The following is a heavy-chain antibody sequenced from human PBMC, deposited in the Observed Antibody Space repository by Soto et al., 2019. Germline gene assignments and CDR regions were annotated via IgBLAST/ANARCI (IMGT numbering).Heavy chain of an antibody. CDR3: ARVERGTATTVVDAFDI. J-gene: IGHJ3*02. D-gene: IGHD1-1*01. V-gene: IGHV4-34*01. CDR1: GGFVTSGSYY. Sequence: QGQLQQWGAGLLKPSETLSLTCAVYGGFVTSGSYYWSWIRQPPGKGLEWIGEMSHSGGTHFNPSLKRRVTISVDTSKNQFTLKMSSVTAADTALYYCARVERGTATTVVDAFDIWGPGTMVTVSS. CDR2: MSHSGGT.